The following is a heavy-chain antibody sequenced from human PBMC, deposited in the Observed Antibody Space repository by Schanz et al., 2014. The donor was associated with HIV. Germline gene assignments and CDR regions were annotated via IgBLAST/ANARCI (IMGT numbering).Heavy chain of an antibody. D-gene: IGHD1-1*01. CDR1: GGSFSGDY. CDR3: AKDGGRRGGQRQLFAY. V-gene: IGHV4-34*01. Sequence: QVQLQQWGAGLLKPSETLSLTCAVYGGSFSGDYWTWLRQPPGKALEWIGEINDSGRASINPSLKSRVTMSVDTSKNQFSLKLRSVTAADTAFYYCAKDGGRRGGQRQLFAYWGHGTLVTVSS. J-gene: IGHJ4*03. CDR2: INDSGRA.